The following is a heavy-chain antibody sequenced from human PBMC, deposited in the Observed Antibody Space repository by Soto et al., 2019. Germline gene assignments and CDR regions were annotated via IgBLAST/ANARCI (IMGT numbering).Heavy chain of an antibody. Sequence: GGSLRLSCAASGFTFRNYGMNWVRQAPGKGLEWVSFIGIGSSTKYYADSVKGRFTISRDNAKNSLYLQMNSLRAEDTAVYYCARDQLYYNDISGRPLNAFDVWGQGTMVTVSS. CDR1: GFTFRNYG. CDR3: ARDQLYYNDISGRPLNAFDV. CDR2: IGIGSSTK. J-gene: IGHJ3*01. D-gene: IGHD3-22*01. V-gene: IGHV3-48*01.